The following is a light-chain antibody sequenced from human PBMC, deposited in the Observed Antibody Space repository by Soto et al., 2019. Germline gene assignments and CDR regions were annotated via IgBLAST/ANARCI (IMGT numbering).Light chain of an antibody. J-gene: IGKJ1*01. Sequence: EIVMTQSPATLSVSPGERATLSCRASQSVSSDLAWYQQKPGQAPRLLIYGASTRATGIPARFSGSGSGTEFTLTISSLQSEDFAAYYCQQYKNWLVTFGQGTKVEIK. CDR1: QSVSSD. V-gene: IGKV3-15*01. CDR3: QQYKNWLVT. CDR2: GAS.